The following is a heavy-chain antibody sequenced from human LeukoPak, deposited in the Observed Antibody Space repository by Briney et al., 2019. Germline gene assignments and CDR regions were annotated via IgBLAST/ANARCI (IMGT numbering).Heavy chain of an antibody. CDR2: MYSSGRT. Sequence: SETLSLTCTVSGGSISSYDWSWIRQPAGKGLEWIGRMYSSGRTNYNPSLKSRVTMSVDTSKNQFSLKLSSVTAADTAVYYCAREGMSLALAFDSWGPGTLVIVSS. CDR1: GGSISSYD. J-gene: IGHJ4*02. V-gene: IGHV4-4*07. D-gene: IGHD5-12*01. CDR3: AREGMSLALAFDS.